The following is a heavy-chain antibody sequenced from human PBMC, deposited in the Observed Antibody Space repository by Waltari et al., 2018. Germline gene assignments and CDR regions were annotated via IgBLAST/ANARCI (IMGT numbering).Heavy chain of an antibody. CDR3: ARRMRQGREDYYYGMDV. Sequence: QLQLQESGPGLAKPSETLSLTCTVPGGSISSSSYYWGCIGPPPGKGLEWIGSIYYSGTTYDNPSLKSRVTISVDTSKNQFSLKLGSVTAADTAVYYCARRMRQGREDYYYGMDVWGQGTTVTVSS. CDR2: IYYSGTT. V-gene: IGHV4-39*07. CDR1: GGSISSSSYY. J-gene: IGHJ6*02.